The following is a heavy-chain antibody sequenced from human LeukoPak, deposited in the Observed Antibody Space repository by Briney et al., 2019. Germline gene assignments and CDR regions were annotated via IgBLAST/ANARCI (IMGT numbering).Heavy chain of an antibody. D-gene: IGHD5-24*01. J-gene: IGHJ3*02. CDR3: ARRWLEAFDI. V-gene: IGHV1-69*13. Sequence: SVKVSCEASGGTFSSYAISWVRQAPGQGLEWMGGIIPIFGTANYAQKFQGRVTITADESTSTAYMELSSLRSEDTAVYYCARRWLEAFDIWGQGTMVTVSS. CDR1: GGTFSSYA. CDR2: IIPIFGTA.